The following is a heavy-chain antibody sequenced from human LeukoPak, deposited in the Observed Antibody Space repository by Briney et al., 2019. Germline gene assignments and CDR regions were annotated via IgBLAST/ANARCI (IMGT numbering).Heavy chain of an antibody. J-gene: IGHJ3*02. CDR1: DYSISSTNW. D-gene: IGHD3-16*01. CDR3: ARHIITFGGVIPWSFDI. CDR2: IYYSGST. V-gene: IGHV4-28*01. Sequence: SDTLSLTCTVYDYSISSTNWWAWIRQPPGKGLEWIGYIYYSGSTYYNPSIKSGATISVDTSKNQFSLKLSSVTAADTAVYYCARHIITFGGVIPWSFDIWGQGTMVTVSS.